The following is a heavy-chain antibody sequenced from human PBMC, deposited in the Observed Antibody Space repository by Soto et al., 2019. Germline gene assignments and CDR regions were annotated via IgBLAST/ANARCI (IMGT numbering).Heavy chain of an antibody. J-gene: IGHJ6*02. Sequence: SETLSLTCSVSGGSIRSYYWSWIRQSPEKGLEWIGYFYHSGNSNYNPSLKSRVTISVDTSKNQLSLSLRSVTAADTAVYFCARISAVDPYGYVNGGLDVWGQGTTVTVSS. D-gene: IGHD5-18*01. V-gene: IGHV4-59*01. CDR3: ARISAVDPYGYVNGGLDV. CDR1: GGSIRSYY. CDR2: FYHSGNS.